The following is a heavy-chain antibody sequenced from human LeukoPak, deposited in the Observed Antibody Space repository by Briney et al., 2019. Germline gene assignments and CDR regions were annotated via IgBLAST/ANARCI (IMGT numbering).Heavy chain of an antibody. J-gene: IGHJ5*02. D-gene: IGHD2-2*01. CDR2: INWNGGST. V-gene: IGHV3-20*04. CDR3: AKDKGYQLLDNWFDP. Sequence: GSLRLSCAASGFTFDDYGMSWVRQAPGKGLEWVSGINWNGGSTGYADSVKGRFTISRDNSKNTLYLQMNSLRAEDTAVYYCAKDKGYQLLDNWFDPWGQGTLVTVSS. CDR1: GFTFDDYG.